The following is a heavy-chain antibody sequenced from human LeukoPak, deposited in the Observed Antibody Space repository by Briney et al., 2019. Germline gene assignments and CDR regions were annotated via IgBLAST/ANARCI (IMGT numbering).Heavy chain of an antibody. Sequence: PGGSLRLSCAGSGFTFSDDYLSWIRQAPGKGLEWISYISGSGVSIYYADSVKGRFTISRDNAKNFLFLQMNSLRVEDTAVYYCARDVNGGYFDYWGQGTLVTVSS. J-gene: IGHJ4*02. D-gene: IGHD4-23*01. CDR3: ARDVNGGYFDY. CDR1: GFTFSDDY. CDR2: ISGSGVSI. V-gene: IGHV3-11*01.